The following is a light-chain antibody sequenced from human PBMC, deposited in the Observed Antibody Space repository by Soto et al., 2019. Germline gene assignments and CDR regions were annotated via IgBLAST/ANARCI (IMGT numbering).Light chain of an antibody. CDR3: QQSNSYPLT. J-gene: IGKJ4*01. CDR1: QSIGTW. CDR2: KAS. V-gene: IGKV1-5*03. Sequence: DIQMTQSPSTVSAFVGDRVTITCRASQSIGTWLAWYQQKPGRAPELLIFKASTVESRVPSRFSGSGSGTGFPLTITNLQPEDFGTYYCQQSNSYPLTFGGGTKVEIK.